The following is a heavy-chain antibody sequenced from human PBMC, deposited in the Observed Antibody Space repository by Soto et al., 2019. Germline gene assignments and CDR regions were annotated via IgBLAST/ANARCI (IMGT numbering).Heavy chain of an antibody. Sequence: SETLSLTCAVYGGSFSGYYWSWIRQPPGKGLEWIGEINHSGSTNYNPSLKSRVTISVDTSKNQFSLKLSSVTAADTAVYYCARRRHVPGGIDWGQGTLVTVSS. CDR2: INHSGST. V-gene: IGHV4-34*01. CDR1: GGSFSGYY. J-gene: IGHJ4*02. D-gene: IGHD3-16*01. CDR3: ARRRHVPGGID.